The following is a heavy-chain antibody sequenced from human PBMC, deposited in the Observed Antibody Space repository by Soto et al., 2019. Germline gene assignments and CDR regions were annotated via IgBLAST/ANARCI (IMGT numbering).Heavy chain of an antibody. CDR3: AMEYCSSTSCYRDY. CDR2: IIPILGIA. Sequence: QVQLVQSGAEVKKPGSSVKVSCKASGGTFSIYTISWVRQAPGQGLEWMGRIIPILGIANYAQKFQGRVTITADKSTSTAYMQLSSLRSEDTAAYYCAMEYCSSTSCYRDYWGQGTLVTVS. V-gene: IGHV1-69*02. D-gene: IGHD2-2*01. J-gene: IGHJ4*02. CDR1: GGTFSIYT.